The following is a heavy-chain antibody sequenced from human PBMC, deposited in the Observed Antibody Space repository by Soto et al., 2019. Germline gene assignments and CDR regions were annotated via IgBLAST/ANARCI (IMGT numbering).Heavy chain of an antibody. CDR1: GFTFSSYA. CDR2: ISGSGGST. D-gene: IGHD2-2*01. J-gene: IGHJ6*03. CDR3: AKAPVHCSSTSCQYYYYYMDV. Sequence: EVQLLESGGGLVQPGGSLRLSCAASGFTFSSYAMSWVRQAPGKGLEWVSAISGSGGSTYYADSVKGRFTISRDNSKNPLYLQMNSLRAEDAAVYYCAKAPVHCSSTSCQYYYYYMDVWGKGTTVTVSS. V-gene: IGHV3-23*01.